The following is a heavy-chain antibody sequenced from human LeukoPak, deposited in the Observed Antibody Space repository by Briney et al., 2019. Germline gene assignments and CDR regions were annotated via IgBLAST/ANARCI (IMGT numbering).Heavy chain of an antibody. D-gene: IGHD3-22*01. V-gene: IGHV3-15*01. Sequence: GGSLTLSCTASGFTFSNAWMAWVRQAPGKGLEWVGRIKSKTDGETTHYAAPVKGRFTISRDDSKNTLFLQMDSLKTEDTAVYYCSTDRDELSYDRSGSYIDYWGQGTLVTVSS. J-gene: IGHJ4*02. CDR3: STDRDELSYDRSGSYIDY. CDR1: GFTFSNAW. CDR2: IKSKTDGETT.